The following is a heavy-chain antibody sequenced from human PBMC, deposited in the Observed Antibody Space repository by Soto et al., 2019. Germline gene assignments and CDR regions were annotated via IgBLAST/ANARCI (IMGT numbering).Heavy chain of an antibody. V-gene: IGHV3-23*01. CDR1: GFTFSTYA. CDR3: AKGVKVPAAIRYYYYGLDV. Sequence: EVQLLESGGGLVRPGESLRLSCTASGFTFSTYALSWVRQAPGKGLEWVSALTGSGATTYYADSVKGRFTISRDNSKNTLYLQMSSLRAEDTAIYYCAKGVKVPAAIRYYYYGLDVWGHGTTVTVSS. J-gene: IGHJ6*02. CDR2: LTGSGATT. D-gene: IGHD2-2*01.